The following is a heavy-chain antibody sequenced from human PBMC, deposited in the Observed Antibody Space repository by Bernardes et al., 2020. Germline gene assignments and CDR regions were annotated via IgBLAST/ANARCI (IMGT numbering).Heavy chain of an antibody. V-gene: IGHV3-23*01. J-gene: IGHJ3*02. Sequence: VEPLFLSCAASGFTFRSYAMSWVRQAPGKGLEWVSAISGSGGSTYYADSVKGRFTISRDNSKNTLYLQMNSLRAEDTAVYYCAKVSEEQWLSAAFDIWGQGTMVTVSS. CDR1: GFTFRSYA. D-gene: IGHD6-19*01. CDR2: ISGSGGST. CDR3: AKVSEEQWLSAAFDI.